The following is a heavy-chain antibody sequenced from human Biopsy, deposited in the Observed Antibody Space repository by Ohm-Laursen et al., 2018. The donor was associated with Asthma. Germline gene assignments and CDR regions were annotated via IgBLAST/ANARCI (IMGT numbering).Heavy chain of an antibody. CDR2: INSVFGTT. Sequence: GALVKVSCKPLGGTFNTYVIGWVRQAPGQGLEWMGGINSVFGTTTYPQKFQDRVTITADDSTSTVYMELSSLRSEDTAVYYCARKAGSCISRTCYSLDFWGQGTLVTVSS. D-gene: IGHD2-2*01. CDR3: ARKAGSCISRTCYSLDF. CDR1: GGTFNTYV. V-gene: IGHV1-69*13. J-gene: IGHJ4*02.